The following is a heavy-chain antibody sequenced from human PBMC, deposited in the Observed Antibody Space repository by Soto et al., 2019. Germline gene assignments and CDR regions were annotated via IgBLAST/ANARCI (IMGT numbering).Heavy chain of an antibody. D-gene: IGHD2-8*01. V-gene: IGHV3-49*03. CDR2: IRSKAYGGTT. J-gene: IGHJ4*02. CDR1: GFTFGDYA. CDR3: TRVDHVLMVYAIPAYYFDY. Sequence: PGGSLRLSCTASGFTFGDYAMSWFRQAPGKGLEWVGFIRSKAYGGTTEYAASVKGRFTISRDDSKSIAYLQMNSLKTEDTAVYYCTRVDHVLMVYAIPAYYFDYWGQGTLVTVSS.